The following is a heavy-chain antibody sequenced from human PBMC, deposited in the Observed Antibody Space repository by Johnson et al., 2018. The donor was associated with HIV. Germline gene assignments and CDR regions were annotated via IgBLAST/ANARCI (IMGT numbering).Heavy chain of an antibody. CDR1: GFTFSSYA. CDR3: ARDKANWGPSRDVGAVDI. Sequence: QVHLVESGGGVVQPGRSLRLSCAASGFTFSSYAMHWVRQAPGKGLEWVAVISYDGSNKYYADSVKGRFTISRDNSKNTLYLQMNSLRAEDTAVYYCARDKANWGPSRDVGAVDIWGQGTMVTVSS. CDR2: ISYDGSNK. J-gene: IGHJ3*02. D-gene: IGHD7-27*01. V-gene: IGHV3-30*04.